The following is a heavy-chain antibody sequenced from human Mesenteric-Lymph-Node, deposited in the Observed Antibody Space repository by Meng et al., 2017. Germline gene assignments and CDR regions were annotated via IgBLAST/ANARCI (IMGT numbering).Heavy chain of an antibody. V-gene: IGHV4-4*02. Sequence: QGQLQESGPGLVKPSETLSLTCVVSGGSISSSYWWTWVRQSPGKGLEWIGEMYHSGTTNYNPSLKSRVTISMGKSNNQLSLKLNSVTAADTAVYYCATQESRDGHNPYWGQGTLVTVSS. CDR3: ATQESRDGHNPY. J-gene: IGHJ4*02. D-gene: IGHD5-24*01. CDR1: GGSISSSYW. CDR2: MYHSGTT.